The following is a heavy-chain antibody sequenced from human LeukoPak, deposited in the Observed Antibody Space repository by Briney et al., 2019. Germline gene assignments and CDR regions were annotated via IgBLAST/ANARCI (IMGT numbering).Heavy chain of an antibody. CDR2: IYHSGST. D-gene: IGHD3-16*02. Sequence: PSETLSLTCAVSGGSISSSNWWSWVRQPPGKGLEWIGEIYHSGSTNYNPSPKSRVTISVDKSKNQFSLKLSSVTAADTAVYYCAPLRLGELSLDDYWGQGTLVTVSS. V-gene: IGHV4-4*02. CDR1: GGSISSSNW. CDR3: APLRLGELSLDDY. J-gene: IGHJ4*02.